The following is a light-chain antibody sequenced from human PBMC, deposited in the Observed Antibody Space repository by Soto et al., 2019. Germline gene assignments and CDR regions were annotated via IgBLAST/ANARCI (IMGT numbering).Light chain of an antibody. J-gene: IGLJ1*01. CDR1: SSDVGGYNY. CDR3: SSYAGSNNYV. V-gene: IGLV2-8*01. CDR2: EVS. Sequence: QSVLTQPPSASGSPGQSVTISCTGNSSDVGGYNYVSWYQQHPGKAPKLMIYEVSKRLSGVPDRFAGSKSGNTASLTVSGLQAEDEADYYCSSYAGSNNYVFGTGTKLTVL.